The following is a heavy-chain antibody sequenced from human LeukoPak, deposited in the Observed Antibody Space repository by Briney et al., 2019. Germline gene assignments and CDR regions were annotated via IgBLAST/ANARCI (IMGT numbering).Heavy chain of an antibody. CDR3: GKDPTGNFIGAFDF. D-gene: IGHD4-23*01. Sequence: GGSLRLSCAASRFAFHNYAMTWIRQAPERGLEWVSSISVDGGDIKYTDSAKGRFTISRDNSKGTLYLQMDSLRVEDTAVYYCGKDPTGNFIGAFDFWGQGTMVTVSS. CDR1: RFAFHNYA. V-gene: IGHV3-23*01. J-gene: IGHJ3*01. CDR2: ISVDGGDI.